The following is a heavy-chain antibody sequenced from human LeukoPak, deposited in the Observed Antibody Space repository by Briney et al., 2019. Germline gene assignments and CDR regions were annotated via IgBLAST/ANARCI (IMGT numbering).Heavy chain of an antibody. V-gene: IGHV5-51*01. CDR1: GYSFTSYW. D-gene: IGHD6-6*01. CDR3: ARHVLSYSSSPYYYGMDV. Sequence: GESLKISCKGSGYSFTSYWIGWVRQRPGKGLEWMAIIYPGDSATRYSPSFQGQVTISADKSISTAYLQWSSLKASDTAMYYCARHVLSYSSSPYYYGMDVWGQGTTVTVSS. J-gene: IGHJ6*02. CDR2: IYPGDSAT.